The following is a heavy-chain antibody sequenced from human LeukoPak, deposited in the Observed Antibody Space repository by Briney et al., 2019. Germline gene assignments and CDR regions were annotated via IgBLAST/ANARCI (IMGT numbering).Heavy chain of an antibody. J-gene: IGHJ4*02. D-gene: IGHD6-19*01. CDR1: GFTFSSYV. Sequence: GGSLRLSCAASGFTFSSYVMSWVRQAPGKGLEWVSSISNSGGSAYYADSVKGRFTISRDNSKNTLYLQMNSLRAEDTAVYYCARDGSSGWFRPLTYFDYWGQGTLVTVSS. CDR3: ARDGSSGWFRPLTYFDY. CDR2: ISNSGGSA. V-gene: IGHV3-23*01.